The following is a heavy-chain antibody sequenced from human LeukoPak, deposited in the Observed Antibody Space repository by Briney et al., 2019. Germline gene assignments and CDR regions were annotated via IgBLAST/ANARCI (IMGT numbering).Heavy chain of an antibody. D-gene: IGHD3-22*01. Sequence: GGSLRLSCAASGFTFSSYWMSWVRQAPGKGLEWVANIKQDGSEKYYVDPVKGRFTISRDNAKNSLYLQMNSLRAEDTAVYYCARVPVPLYYYDSSGYYSFDYWGQGTLVTVSS. CDR3: ARVPVPLYYYDSSGYYSFDY. J-gene: IGHJ4*02. CDR2: IKQDGSEK. CDR1: GFTFSSYW. V-gene: IGHV3-7*01.